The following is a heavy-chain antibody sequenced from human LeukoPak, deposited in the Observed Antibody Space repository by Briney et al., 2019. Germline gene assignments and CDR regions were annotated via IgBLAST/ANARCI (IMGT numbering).Heavy chain of an antibody. CDR3: ATGFNFGLDV. J-gene: IGHJ6*02. Sequence: SETLSLTCTVSGGSISNYYWNWIRQPPGKGLEWIGYFHYSGSSNYNPSLKSRVTMSLDTSKNQLSLKLSSVTAAVTAVYYCATGFNFGLDVWGQGTTVTVSS. V-gene: IGHV4-59*01. CDR2: FHYSGSS. CDR1: GGSISNYY.